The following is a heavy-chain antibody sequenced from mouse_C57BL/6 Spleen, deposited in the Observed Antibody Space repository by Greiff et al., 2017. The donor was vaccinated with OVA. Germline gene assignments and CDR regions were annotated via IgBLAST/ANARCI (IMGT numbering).Heavy chain of an antibody. CDR1: GYTFTSYG. Sequence: VQLQQSGAELARPGASVKLSCKASGYTFTSYGISWVKQRTGQGLEWIGEIYPRSGNTYYNEKFKGKATLTADKSSSTAYMESRSLTAEDSAVYFCADGGYGSLWGQGTTLTVSS. J-gene: IGHJ2*01. CDR3: ADGGYGSL. V-gene: IGHV1-81*01. D-gene: IGHD1-1*01. CDR2: IYPRSGNT.